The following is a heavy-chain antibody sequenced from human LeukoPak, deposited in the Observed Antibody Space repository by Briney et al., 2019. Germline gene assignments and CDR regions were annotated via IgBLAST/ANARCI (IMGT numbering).Heavy chain of an antibody. V-gene: IGHV4-38-2*02. J-gene: IGHJ4*02. CDR1: SYSISSGYH. CDR3: ARGRVRGVYFDY. CDR2: ISHSGNT. Sequence: SETLSLTCTVSSYSISSGYHWGWIRQSPGKGLEWIGSISHSGNTYYNPSLKSRVTISVDTSKNQFSLKLSSVTAADTAVYYCARGRVRGVYFDYWGQGTLVTVSS. D-gene: IGHD3-10*01.